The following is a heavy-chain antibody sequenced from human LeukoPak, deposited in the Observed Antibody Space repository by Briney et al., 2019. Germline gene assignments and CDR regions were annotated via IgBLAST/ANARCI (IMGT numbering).Heavy chain of an antibody. CDR3: VRGGVDYYGSGTYYLMYYFDY. J-gene: IGHJ4*02. Sequence: GGSLRLSCAASGFTFSSYGMSWVRQAPGKGLEWVSFMSGSGDSTYYADSVKGRFTISRDNSKNTLYLQMNSLRAEDTAVYYCVRGGVDYYGSGTYYLMYYFDYWGQGTLVTVSS. CDR1: GFTFSSYG. V-gene: IGHV3-23*01. D-gene: IGHD3-10*01. CDR2: MSGSGDST.